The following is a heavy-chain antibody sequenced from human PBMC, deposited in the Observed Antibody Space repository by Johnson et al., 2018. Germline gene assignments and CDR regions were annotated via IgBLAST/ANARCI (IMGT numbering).Heavy chain of an antibody. V-gene: IGHV3-21*01. CDR3: AREYYYASSGYYYNFQH. CDR1: GFTFSSYS. D-gene: IGHD3-22*01. Sequence: EVQLLESGGGLVKPGGSLRLSCAASGFTFSSYSMNWVRPAPGKGLEWVSSISSSSSYIYYADAVKGRFTISRDNTKNSLYLQMNSRRAEDTAVYSCAREYYYASSGYYYNFQHWGQGTLVTVSS. CDR2: ISSSSSYI. J-gene: IGHJ1*01.